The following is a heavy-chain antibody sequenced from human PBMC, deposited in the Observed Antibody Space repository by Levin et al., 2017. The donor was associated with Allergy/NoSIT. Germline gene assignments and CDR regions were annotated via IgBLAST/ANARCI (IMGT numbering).Heavy chain of an antibody. CDR3: VRSPDVFDY. CDR2: IKQDGSEK. CDR1: GFTFSGYW. J-gene: IGHJ4*02. Sequence: GGSLRLSCAASGFTFSGYWMSWVRQAPGKGLEWVANIKQDGSEKYYVDSVKGRFTISRDNAKNSLFLQMNSLRAEDTAVYYCVRSPDVFDYWGQGTLVTVSS. V-gene: IGHV3-7*01.